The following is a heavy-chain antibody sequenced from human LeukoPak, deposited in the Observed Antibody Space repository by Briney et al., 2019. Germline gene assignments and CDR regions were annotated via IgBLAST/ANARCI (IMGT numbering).Heavy chain of an antibody. J-gene: IGHJ4*02. CDR2: INAGNGNT. CDR1: GYTFTGYY. D-gene: IGHD4-17*01. CDR3: ARGTRFFDY. Sequence: GASVKVSCKASGYTFTGYYMHWVRQAPGQGLEWMGWINAGNGNTKYSQKFQGRVTITRDTSASTAYMGLSSLRSEDTAVYYCARGTRFFDYWGQGTLVTVSS. V-gene: IGHV1-3*01.